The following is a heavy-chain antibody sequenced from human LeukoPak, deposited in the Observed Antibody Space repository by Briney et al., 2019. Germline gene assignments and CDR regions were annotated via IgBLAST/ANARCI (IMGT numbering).Heavy chain of an antibody. D-gene: IGHD6-19*01. CDR3: TTTNLAVAVGSGWYLYYFDY. V-gene: IGHV3-15*01. CDR2: IKSKTDGGTT. Sequence: GGSLRLSCAASGFTFSNAWMSWVRQAPGKGLEWVGRIKSKTDGGTTDYAAPVKGRFTISRDDSKNTLYLQMNSLKTEDTAVYYCTTTNLAVAVGSGWYLYYFDYWGQGTLVTVSS. J-gene: IGHJ4*02. CDR1: GFTFSNAW.